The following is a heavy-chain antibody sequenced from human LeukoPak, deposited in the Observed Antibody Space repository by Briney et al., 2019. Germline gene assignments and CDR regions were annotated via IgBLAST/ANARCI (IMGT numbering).Heavy chain of an antibody. Sequence: SETLSLTCTVPGGSISSSSYYWGWIRQPPGKGLEWIGSIYYSGSTYYNPSLKSRVTISVDTSKNQFFLKLSSVTAADTAVYYCARHGGYYSGAFDIWGQGTMVTVSS. J-gene: IGHJ3*02. CDR1: GGSISSSSYY. D-gene: IGHD3-22*01. V-gene: IGHV4-39*01. CDR3: ARHGGYYSGAFDI. CDR2: IYYSGST.